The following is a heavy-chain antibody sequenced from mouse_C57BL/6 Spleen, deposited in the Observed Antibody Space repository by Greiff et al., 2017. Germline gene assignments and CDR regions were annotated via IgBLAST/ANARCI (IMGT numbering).Heavy chain of an antibody. CDR1: GYTFTSYW. CDR2: IDPSDSDT. D-gene: IGHD1-1*01. Sequence: VQLQQPGAELVMPGASVKLSCKASGYTFTSYWMHWVKQRPGQGLEWIGEIDPSDSDTNYNQKFKGKATLTVDKSSSTAYMQLSSLTSEDSAVYYCAIYYGSSFYYFDYWGQGTTLTVSS. CDR3: AIYYGSSFYYFDY. V-gene: IGHV1-69*01. J-gene: IGHJ2*01.